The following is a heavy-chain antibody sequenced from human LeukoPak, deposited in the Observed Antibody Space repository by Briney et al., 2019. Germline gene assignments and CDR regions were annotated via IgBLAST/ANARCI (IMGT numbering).Heavy chain of an antibody. D-gene: IGHD6-13*01. V-gene: IGHV4-4*07. CDR2: IYPNGST. J-gene: IGHJ4*02. CDR1: GDSFSPYY. CDR3: ASGRDSWGDQSKYYFDH. Sequence: NSSETLSLTCTVSGDSFSPYYWSWLRQPAGKGLEWIGRIYPNGSTSYNPSLKSRVTMSLDTSKKQFSLNLNSVTAADTALYYCASGRDSWGDQSKYYFDHWGQGTLVTVSA.